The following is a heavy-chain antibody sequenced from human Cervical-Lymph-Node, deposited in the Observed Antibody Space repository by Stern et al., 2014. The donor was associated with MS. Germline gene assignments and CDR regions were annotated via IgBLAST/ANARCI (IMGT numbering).Heavy chain of an antibody. V-gene: IGHV5-51*01. CDR3: ARHYFVAATAELIPGELDP. Sequence: EVQLVESGAEVKKPGESLKISCKGSGYSFTSYWIGWVRQMPGKGLEWMGINYPGDSNPGYSPSFQGQVTISADKSISTAYLQWSSLKASDTAMYYCARHYFVAATAELIPGELDPWGQGTLVTVSS. CDR1: GYSFTSYW. D-gene: IGHD2-15*01. CDR2: NYPGDSNP. J-gene: IGHJ5*02.